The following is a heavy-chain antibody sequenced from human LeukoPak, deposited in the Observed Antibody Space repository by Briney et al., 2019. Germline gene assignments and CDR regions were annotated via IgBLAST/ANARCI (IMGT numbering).Heavy chain of an antibody. Sequence: SETLSLTCTVSGGSISSYYWSWIRQPPGKGLEWIGYIFYSGTTKYNPSLKSRVTILVDTSKNQFSLKLISVTAADTALYYCARDATISTFDYWGQGTRVTVSS. J-gene: IGHJ4*02. CDR1: GGSISSYY. D-gene: IGHD5-12*01. V-gene: IGHV4-59*12. CDR3: ARDATISTFDY. CDR2: IFYSGTT.